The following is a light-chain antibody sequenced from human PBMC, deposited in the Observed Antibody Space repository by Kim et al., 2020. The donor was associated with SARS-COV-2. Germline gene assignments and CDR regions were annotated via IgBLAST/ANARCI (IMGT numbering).Light chain of an antibody. CDR3: SSYTSSSSWV. CDR2: DVT. V-gene: IGLV2-14*03. Sequence: GQSITISCTGTSSDVGGYNYVSWYQQYPGKAPKLIIYDVTNRPSGVSNRFSGSKSGNTASLTISGLQAEDEADYYCSSYTSSSSWVFGGGTQLTVL. J-gene: IGLJ3*02. CDR1: SSDVGGYNY.